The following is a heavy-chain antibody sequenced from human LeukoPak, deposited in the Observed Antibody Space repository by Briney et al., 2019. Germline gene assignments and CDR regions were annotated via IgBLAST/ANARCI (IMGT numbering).Heavy chain of an antibody. V-gene: IGHV4-34*01. Sequence: PSETLSLTCAVYGGSFSGYYWSWIRQPPGKGLEWIGEINHSGSTNYNPSLKSRVTISVDTSKNQFSLKLSSVTAADTAVYYCARTGWGLRPWKIYTYYFDYWGQGTLVTASS. D-gene: IGHD2-21*02. CDR2: INHSGST. CDR1: GGSFSGYY. CDR3: ARTGWGLRPWKIYTYYFDY. J-gene: IGHJ4*02.